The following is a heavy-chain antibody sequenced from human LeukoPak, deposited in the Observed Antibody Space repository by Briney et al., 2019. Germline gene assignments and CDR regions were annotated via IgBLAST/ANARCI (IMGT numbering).Heavy chain of an antibody. Sequence: ASVKVSCKASGYTFTEYFMHWVRQAPGQGLEWMGWINPKSGGTNYAQKLQGRVTMTTDTSTSTAYMELRSLRSDDTAVYYCARDEYSSDYFDYWGQGTLVTVSS. CDR1: GYTFTEYF. V-gene: IGHV1-2*02. D-gene: IGHD6-19*01. CDR2: INPKSGGT. J-gene: IGHJ4*02. CDR3: ARDEYSSDYFDY.